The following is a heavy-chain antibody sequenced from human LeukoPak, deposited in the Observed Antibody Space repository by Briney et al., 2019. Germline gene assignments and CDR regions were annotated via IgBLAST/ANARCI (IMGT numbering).Heavy chain of an antibody. Sequence: ASVKVSCKASGYTFTGYYMHWVRQAPGQGLDGMGRINPNSGGTNYAQKFQGRVPMTRDTSMSTAYMELRRLRSDDTAVYYCARPRGVGDIDYWGQGTLVTVSS. J-gene: IGHJ4*02. V-gene: IGHV1-2*06. CDR3: ARPRGVGDIDY. CDR2: INPNSGGT. CDR1: GYTFTGYY. D-gene: IGHD1-26*01.